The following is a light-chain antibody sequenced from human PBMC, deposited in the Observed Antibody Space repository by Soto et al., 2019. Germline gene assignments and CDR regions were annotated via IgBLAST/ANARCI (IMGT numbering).Light chain of an antibody. V-gene: IGLV2-14*01. CDR2: AVS. Sequence: QAVRTQPASVSGSPGQSVIISCTRTSRDVGLYDYVSWYQQHPGKAPQRMIYAVSNRPSGVSNRFSASNSGNTASLFISGLQAEEEADYYCSSYTSDSSNVFGSGSKVTVL. CDR3: SSYTSDSSNV. CDR1: SRDVGLYDY. J-gene: IGLJ1*01.